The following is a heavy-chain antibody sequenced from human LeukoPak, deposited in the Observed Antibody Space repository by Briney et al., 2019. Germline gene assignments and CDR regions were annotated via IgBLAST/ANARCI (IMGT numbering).Heavy chain of an antibody. D-gene: IGHD5-24*01. Sequence: GGSLRLSCAASGFTFSSYAMSWVRQAPGKGLEWVSAISGSGGSTYYADSVKGRFTISRDNSKNTLYLQMNSLRAEDTAVYYCARDQGWLQPSYYFDYWGQGALVTVSS. J-gene: IGHJ4*02. CDR3: ARDQGWLQPSYYFDY. V-gene: IGHV3-23*01. CDR1: GFTFSSYA. CDR2: ISGSGGST.